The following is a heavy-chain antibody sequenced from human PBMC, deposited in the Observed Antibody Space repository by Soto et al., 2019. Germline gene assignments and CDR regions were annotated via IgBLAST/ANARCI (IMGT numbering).Heavy chain of an antibody. Sequence: LSCAASGFTFSTYWMNWVRQTPGKGLMWVSRISPDGSNRGYADSVKGRFTISRDNAKNSLYLQMNSLRAEDTAVYYCARYGVATLRFKYWGQGTLVTVSS. D-gene: IGHD5-12*01. CDR1: GFTFSTYW. J-gene: IGHJ4*02. CDR2: ISPDGSNR. V-gene: IGHV3-74*01. CDR3: ARYGVATLRFKY.